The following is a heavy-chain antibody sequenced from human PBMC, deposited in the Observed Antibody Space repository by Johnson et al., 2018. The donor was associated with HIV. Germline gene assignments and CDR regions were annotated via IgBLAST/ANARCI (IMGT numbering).Heavy chain of an antibody. D-gene: IGHD6-13*01. Sequence: QVQLVESGGGVVQPGRSLRLSCAASGFTFSSYAMHWVHQAPGKGLEWVAVISYDGSNKYYADSVKGRFTISRDNAKNSLYLQMNSLRAEDTAVYYCAREIIAAADDIWGQGTMVTVSS. CDR1: GFTFSSYA. CDR3: AREIIAAADDI. V-gene: IGHV3-30-3*01. J-gene: IGHJ3*02. CDR2: ISYDGSNK.